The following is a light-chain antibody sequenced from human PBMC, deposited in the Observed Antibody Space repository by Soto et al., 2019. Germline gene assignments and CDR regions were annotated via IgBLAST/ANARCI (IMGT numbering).Light chain of an antibody. J-gene: IGLJ1*01. Sequence: QSVLTQPATVSGSPGQSITISCSGTSSDVGTYNLVSWYQQYPGKAPKVLIYEGSKRPSGVSYRFSGSKSGNTASLTISGLQAEDEAEYYCCSYIGSSTYVFGTGTQLTVL. V-gene: IGLV2-23*01. CDR1: SSDVGTYNL. CDR3: CSYIGSSTYV. CDR2: EGS.